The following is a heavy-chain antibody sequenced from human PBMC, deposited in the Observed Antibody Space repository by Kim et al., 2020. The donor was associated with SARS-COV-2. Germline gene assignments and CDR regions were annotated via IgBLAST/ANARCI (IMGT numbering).Heavy chain of an antibody. Sequence: SKTLSLTCTVSGASITSANYFWGWIRQQPGKGLEWIGYMYYSGTPYYNPSLKSRVTISRDTSTNTFSLRLTSVTAADTAVYYCAREVDAAGDSDAFDIWGQGTVVTVSS. CDR1: GASITSANYF. CDR3: AREVDAAGDSDAFDI. D-gene: IGHD2-21*02. J-gene: IGHJ3*02. CDR2: MYYSGTP. V-gene: IGHV4-31*03.